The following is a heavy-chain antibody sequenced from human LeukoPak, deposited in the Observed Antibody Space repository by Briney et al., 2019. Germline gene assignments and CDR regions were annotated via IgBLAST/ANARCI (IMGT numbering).Heavy chain of an antibody. V-gene: IGHV6-1*01. J-gene: IGHJ4*02. Sequence: SQTLSLTCAISVDSVSSNIASWNWIRQSPSRGLEWLGRTYYRSKWYNDYAVSVKSRITINPDTSKNQFSLKVSSVTAADTAVYYCARGHYFDYWGQGTLVTVSS. CDR3: ARGHYFDY. CDR1: VDSVSSNIAS. CDR2: TYYRSKWYN.